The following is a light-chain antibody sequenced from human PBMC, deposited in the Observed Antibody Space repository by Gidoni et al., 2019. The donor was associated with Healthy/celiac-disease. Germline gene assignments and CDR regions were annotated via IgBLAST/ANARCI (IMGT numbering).Light chain of an antibody. CDR1: QSGSSSY. J-gene: IGKJ4*01. CDR3: QQYGSSPLT. Sequence: EIVLTQSPGTLSLSPGGRATLSCRASQSGSSSYLAWYQQKPGQAPRLLIYGASSRATGIPDRFSGSGSGTDFTLTISRLEPEDFAVYYCQQYGSSPLTFGGGTKVEIK. CDR2: GAS. V-gene: IGKV3-20*01.